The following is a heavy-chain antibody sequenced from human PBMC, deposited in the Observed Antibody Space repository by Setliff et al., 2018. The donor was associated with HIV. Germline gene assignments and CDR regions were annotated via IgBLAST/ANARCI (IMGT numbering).Heavy chain of an antibody. CDR2: IKQDGSEK. D-gene: IGHD3-22*01. J-gene: IGHJ4*02. CDR3: AKDRYYDSSGSPFDY. V-gene: IGHV3-7*01. Sequence: GGSLRLSCAASGFTFSNYWMNWVRQAPGKGLEWVANIKQDGSEKYYVDSVKGRFTISRDNAKNSLSLQMNSLRAEDTAVYYCAKDRYYDSSGSPFDYWGQGTLVTVSS. CDR1: GFTFSNYW.